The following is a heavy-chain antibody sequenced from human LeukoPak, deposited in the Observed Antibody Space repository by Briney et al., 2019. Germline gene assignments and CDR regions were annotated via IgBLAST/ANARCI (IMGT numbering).Heavy chain of an antibody. CDR1: GPRFRSYA. CDR3: AKGRCSGVGCDSFHS. Sequence: GGSLRLSCVASGPRFRSYAMNWGRQAPGKGLEGISTISDDSSFTYYADSVKGRSAISRDDSKNTRHLQMNNLKVADTAVYYCAKGRCSGVGCDSFHSWGQGALVTVSS. J-gene: IGHJ4*02. CDR2: ISDDSSFT. V-gene: IGHV3-23*01. D-gene: IGHD2-15*01.